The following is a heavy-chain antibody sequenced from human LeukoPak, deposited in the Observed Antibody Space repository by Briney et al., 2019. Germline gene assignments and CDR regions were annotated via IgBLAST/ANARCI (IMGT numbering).Heavy chain of an antibody. V-gene: IGHV4-34*01. CDR2: INARGDT. CDR3: ARGQVPAARGYNRFDP. CDR1: GWSFNDYY. Sequence: SETLSLTCAVYGWSFNDYYWNWIRQPPGKGLEWIGEINARGDTNYNPSLKSRVTISVDTSKKQFSLRLTSMIAADTALYYCARGQVPAARGYNRFDPWGQGTLDTVSS. D-gene: IGHD2-2*01. J-gene: IGHJ5*02.